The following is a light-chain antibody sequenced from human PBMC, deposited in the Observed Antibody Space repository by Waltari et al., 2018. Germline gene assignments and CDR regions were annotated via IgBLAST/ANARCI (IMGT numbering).Light chain of an antibody. CDR3: SSYTSSSTLPVV. Sequence: QSALTQPASVSGSPGQSITISCTGTSSDVGGYNFVSWYQQHPGKAPKLMIYDVTNRPSVVSKRFSGSKAGNTASLTISGLQAEDETHYYCSSYTSSSTLPVVFGGGTKLTVL. CDR2: DVT. V-gene: IGLV2-14*03. J-gene: IGLJ2*01. CDR1: SSDVGGYNF.